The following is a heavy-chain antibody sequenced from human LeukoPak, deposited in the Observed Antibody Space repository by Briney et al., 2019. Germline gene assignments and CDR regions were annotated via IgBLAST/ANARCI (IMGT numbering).Heavy chain of an antibody. D-gene: IGHD4-23*01. Sequence: PGGSLRLSCAASGFTFSSYAMSWVRQAPGKGLEWVSAISGSGGSTYYADSVKGRFTISRDNSKNTLYLQMNSLRAEDTAVYYCANTYHYGGNSLVPIFDYWGQGTLVTVSS. CDR2: ISGSGGST. CDR1: GFTFSSYA. CDR3: ANTYHYGGNSLVPIFDY. V-gene: IGHV3-23*01. J-gene: IGHJ4*02.